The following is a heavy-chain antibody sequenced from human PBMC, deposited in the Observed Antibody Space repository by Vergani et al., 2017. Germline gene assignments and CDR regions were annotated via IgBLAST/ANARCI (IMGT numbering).Heavy chain of an antibody. V-gene: IGHV3-9*01. D-gene: IGHD3-10*01. J-gene: IGHJ6*03. Sequence: EVQLVESGGGLVQPGRSLRLSCAASGFTFDDYAMHWVRQAPGKGLEWVSGISWNSGSIGYADSVKGRFTIYRDNAKNSLYLQMNSRRAEDTALYYCAKDTGSGSYKTYYMDVWGKGTTVTVSS. CDR2: ISWNSGSI. CDR3: AKDTGSGSYKTYYMDV. CDR1: GFTFDDYA.